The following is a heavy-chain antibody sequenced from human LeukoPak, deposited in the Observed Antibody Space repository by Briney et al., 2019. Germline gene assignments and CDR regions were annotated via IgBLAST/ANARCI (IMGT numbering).Heavy chain of an antibody. Sequence: SETLSLTCTVSGGSINGYYWSWIRQPPGKGLEWIGSIYYSGSTKYNPSLKSRVTISVDTSKNQFSLKLSSVTAADTAVYYCARVRCISTSCPIDYWGQGTLVTVSS. CDR3: ARVRCISTSCPIDY. D-gene: IGHD2-2*01. V-gene: IGHV4-59*01. CDR1: GGSINGYY. J-gene: IGHJ4*02. CDR2: IYYSGST.